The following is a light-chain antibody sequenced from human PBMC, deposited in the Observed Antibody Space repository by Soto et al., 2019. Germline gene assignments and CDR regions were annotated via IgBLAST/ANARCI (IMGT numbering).Light chain of an antibody. CDR3: QQHGSSPPSWT. V-gene: IGKV3-20*01. CDR1: QSVSSNY. CDR2: GAS. J-gene: IGKJ1*01. Sequence: ETVLTQSPGTLSLSPGERATLFCRASQSVSSNYLAWYQQKPGQAPRLLIYGASSRATGIPDRFSGSGSGKDFSLTISRLEPEDSAVYYCQQHGSSPPSWTFGQGTKVEIK.